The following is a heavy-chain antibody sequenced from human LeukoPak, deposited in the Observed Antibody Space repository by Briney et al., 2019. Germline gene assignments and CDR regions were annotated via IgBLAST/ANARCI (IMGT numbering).Heavy chain of an antibody. V-gene: IGHV3-74*01. CDR3: ARPHYSYSSSSV. J-gene: IGHJ4*02. Sequence: GGSLRLSCAASGFTFSSYWMHWVRQAPGKGLVWVSRINTDGSSTSYADSVKGRFTISRDNAKNTLYLQMNSLRAEDTAVYYRARPHYSYSSSSVWGQGTLVTVSS. D-gene: IGHD6-6*01. CDR2: INTDGSST. CDR1: GFTFSSYW.